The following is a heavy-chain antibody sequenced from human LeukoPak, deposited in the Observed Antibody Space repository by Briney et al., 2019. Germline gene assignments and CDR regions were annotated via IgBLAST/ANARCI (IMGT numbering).Heavy chain of an antibody. D-gene: IGHD1-14*01. V-gene: IGHV1-18*04. CDR3: ARDGTAPAPKYFDV. CDR2: ISTYNGDT. CDR1: GYTFTRHG. J-gene: IGHJ2*01. Sequence: ASVKVSCKASGYTFTRHGIAWVRQAPGQGLEWMGWISTYNGDTNYAQNFQGRVTMTRDTSTSTAYLELRSLRSDDTAVYYCARDGTAPAPKYFDVWGRGTLVTVFS.